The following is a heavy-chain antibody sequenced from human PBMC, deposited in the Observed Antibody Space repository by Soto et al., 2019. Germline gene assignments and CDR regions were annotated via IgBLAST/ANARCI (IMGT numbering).Heavy chain of an antibody. D-gene: IGHD2-15*01. CDR2: TYSGGTT. Sequence: SVHLVWVRQAPGKGLEWVSVTYSGGTTYHADSVKGRFTISRDNSKNTLYLQMTSLRADDTAVYYCARDGGYCSGGSCYSGVSWFDPWGQGTLVTVSS. CDR1: SVH. J-gene: IGHJ5*02. CDR3: ARDGGYCSGGSCYSGVSWFDP. V-gene: IGHV3-66*01.